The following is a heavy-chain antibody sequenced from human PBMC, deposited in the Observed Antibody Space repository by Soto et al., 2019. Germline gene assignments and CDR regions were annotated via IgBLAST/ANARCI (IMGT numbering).Heavy chain of an antibody. J-gene: IGHJ6*02. CDR2: IYYSGST. CDR3: ARLNGYCISTNCHGYYGMDV. CDR1: GGSISSGGYY. D-gene: IGHD2-2*03. V-gene: IGHV4-31*03. Sequence: SETLSLTCTVSGGSISSGGYYWSWIRQHPGKGLEWIGYIYYSGSTYYNPSLKSRVTISVDTSKNEFSVRLSSVTAADTAVYYCARLNGYCISTNCHGYYGMDVWGQGTTVTVSS.